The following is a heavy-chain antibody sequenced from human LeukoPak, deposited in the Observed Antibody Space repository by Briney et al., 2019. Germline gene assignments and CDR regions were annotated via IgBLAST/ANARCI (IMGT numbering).Heavy chain of an antibody. V-gene: IGHV3-48*02. CDR2: ISAPSSTI. CDR3: ARALSPRYRGPGGGSPGSLGH. D-gene: IGHD1-26*01. Sequence: GGSLRLSCAASGFTFSSYAMNWVRQAPGKGLEWISYISAPSSTIYYADFVKGRFTISRDNAKNSLYLQMNSLRDEDTAVYYCARALSPRYRGPGGGSPGSLGHWGQGTLVIVSS. CDR1: GFTFSSYA. J-gene: IGHJ4*02.